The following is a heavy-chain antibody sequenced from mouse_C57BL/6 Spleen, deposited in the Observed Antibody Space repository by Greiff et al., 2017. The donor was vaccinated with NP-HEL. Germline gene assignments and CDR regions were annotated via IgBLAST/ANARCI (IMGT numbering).Heavy chain of an antibody. J-gene: IGHJ2*01. CDR1: GFTFSNYW. CDR2: IRLKSDNYAT. Sequence: EVQGVESGGGLVQPGGSMKLSCVASGFTFSNYWMNWVRQSPEKGLEWVAQIRLKSDNYATHYAESVKGRFTISRDDSKSSVYLQMNNLRAEDTGIYYCTGDGYYFDYWGQGTTRTVSS. CDR3: TGDGYYFDY. D-gene: IGHD2-3*01. V-gene: IGHV6-3*01.